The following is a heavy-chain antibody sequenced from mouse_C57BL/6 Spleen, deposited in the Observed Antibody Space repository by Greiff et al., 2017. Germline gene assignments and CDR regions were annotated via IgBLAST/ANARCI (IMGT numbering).Heavy chain of an antibody. D-gene: IGHD2-1*01. CDR1: GFTFSDYY. V-gene: IGHV5-16*01. Sequence: EVMLVESEGGLVQPGSSMKLSCTASGFTFSDYYMAWVRQVPEKGLEWVANINYDGSSTYYLDSLKSRFIISRDNAKNILYLQMSSLKSEDTATYYCARGDLPHAMDYWGQGTSVTVSS. J-gene: IGHJ4*01. CDR2: INYDGSST. CDR3: ARGDLPHAMDY.